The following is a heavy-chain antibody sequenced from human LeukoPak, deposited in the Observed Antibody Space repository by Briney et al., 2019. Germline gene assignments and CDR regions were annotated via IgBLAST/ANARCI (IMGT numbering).Heavy chain of an antibody. CDR2: INHSGST. CDR1: GGSFSGYY. D-gene: IGHD3-3*01. CDR3: ARDVFSEWSNRGWFDP. J-gene: IGHJ5*02. Sequence: ASETLSLTCAVYGGSFSGYYWSWIRQPPGKGLEWIGEINHSGSTNYNPSLKSRVTISVDTSKNQFSLKLSSVTAADTAVYYCARDVFSEWSNRGWFDPWGQGTLSPSPQ. V-gene: IGHV4-34*01.